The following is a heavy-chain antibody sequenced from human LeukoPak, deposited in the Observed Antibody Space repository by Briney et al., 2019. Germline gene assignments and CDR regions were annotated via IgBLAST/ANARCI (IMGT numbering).Heavy chain of an antibody. CDR3: ARERGIAVAGAARWFDP. CDR2: ISGSGGST. V-gene: IGHV3-23*01. D-gene: IGHD6-19*01. CDR1: GFTFSSYA. J-gene: IGHJ5*02. Sequence: GGSLRLSCAASGFTFSSYAMSWVRQAPGKGLEWVSAISGSGGSTYYADSVKGRFTISRDKSKNTLYLQMNSLRAEDTAVYYCARERGIAVAGAARWFDPWGQGTLVTVSS.